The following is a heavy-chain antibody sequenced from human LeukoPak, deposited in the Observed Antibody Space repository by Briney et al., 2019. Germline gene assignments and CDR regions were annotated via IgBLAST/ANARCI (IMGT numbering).Heavy chain of an antibody. CDR2: IKEDVIEE. V-gene: IGHV3-7*01. CDR3: ASLLAYNSGGEAFDH. Sequence: GGSLRLSCAASGFTFSKYWISWVRQAPGKGLEWLANIKEDVIEEYYVDCVKGRVTIYRDNAKNSLDLQMTSLRAEDGAVYYCASLLAYNSGGEAFDHWGQGTMVTVSS. CDR1: GFTFSKYW. D-gene: IGHD1-20*01. J-gene: IGHJ4*02.